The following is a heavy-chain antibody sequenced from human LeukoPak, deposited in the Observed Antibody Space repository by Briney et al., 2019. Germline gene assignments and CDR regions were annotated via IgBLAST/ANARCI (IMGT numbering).Heavy chain of an antibody. CDR3: ARTWIQLWPPDY. CDR2: IKQDGSEK. V-gene: IGHV3-7*01. Sequence: GGSLRPSCAASGFTFSSYWISWVRQAPGKGVEWVANIKQDGSEKYYVHSMKGRFTISRDNAKNSLYLQMNSLRPGDTAVYYCARTWIQLWPPDYWGQGAPVTVSS. CDR1: GFTFSSYW. D-gene: IGHD5-18*01. J-gene: IGHJ4*02.